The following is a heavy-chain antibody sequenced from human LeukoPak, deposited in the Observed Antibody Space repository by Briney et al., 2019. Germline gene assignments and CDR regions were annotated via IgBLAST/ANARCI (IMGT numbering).Heavy chain of an antibody. Sequence: GGSLRLSCAASGFTFDDYAMHWVRQAPGKGLEWVSGISWNSGSIGYADSVKGRFTISRDNAKNSLYLQMNSLRAEDTALYYCAKDRPGIAAAGFDYWGQGTLVTVSS. CDR2: ISWNSGSI. CDR3: AKDRPGIAAAGFDY. CDR1: GFTFDDYA. D-gene: IGHD6-13*01. J-gene: IGHJ4*02. V-gene: IGHV3-9*01.